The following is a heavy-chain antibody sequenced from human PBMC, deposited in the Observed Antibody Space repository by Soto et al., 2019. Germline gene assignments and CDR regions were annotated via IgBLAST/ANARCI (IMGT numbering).Heavy chain of an antibody. CDR3: XXXXXXXRGMDV. J-gene: IGHJ6*02. CDR2: IIPIFGTA. V-gene: IGHV1-69*18. Sequence: QVQAVQSGAEVKKPGSSVKVSCKASGGTFSSYVISWVRQAPGQGLEWMGRIIPIFGTANYAQKFQGRVTXXXXXXXXXXXXXXXXXXXXXXXXXXXXXXXXXXRGMDVWGQGTTITVSS. CDR1: GGTFSSYV.